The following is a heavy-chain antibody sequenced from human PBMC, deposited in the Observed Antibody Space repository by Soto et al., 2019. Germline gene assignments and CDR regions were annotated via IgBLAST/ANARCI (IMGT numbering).Heavy chain of an antibody. Sequence: EVQLVESGGGLVQPGGSLRLSCAASGFTFSSYWMSWVRQAPGKGLEWVANIKQDGSEKYYVDSVMGRFTISRDNAKNSLYLQMNSLRAEDTAVYYCAREGTYDYIWGSYRYPSFFDYWGQGTLVTVSS. D-gene: IGHD3-16*02. V-gene: IGHV3-7*01. CDR1: GFTFSSYW. CDR2: IKQDGSEK. CDR3: AREGTYDYIWGSYRYPSFFDY. J-gene: IGHJ4*02.